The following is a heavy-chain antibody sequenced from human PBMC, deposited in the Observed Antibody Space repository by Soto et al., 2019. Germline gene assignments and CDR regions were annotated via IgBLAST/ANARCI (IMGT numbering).Heavy chain of an antibody. CDR1: GGSVSSSTSW. CDR3: ARREECCGMDV. J-gene: IGHJ6*02. CDR2: IYHSGST. Sequence: QVQLQESGPGLVKPSGTLSLTCAVSGGSVSSSTSWWTWVRQPPGKGLEWIGEIYHSGSTHYDPSLKSRVTIELDKSKNQFSLNLSSVTAADTAVYSCARREECCGMDVWGQGTTVTVSS. V-gene: IGHV4-4*02. D-gene: IGHD3-3*01.